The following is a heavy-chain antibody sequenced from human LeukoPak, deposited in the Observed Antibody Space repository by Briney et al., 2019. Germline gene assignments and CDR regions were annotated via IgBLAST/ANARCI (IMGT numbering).Heavy chain of an antibody. Sequence: SETLSLTCTVSGGSINSYYWSRIRQSPGKGLEWIAYVYYSGTTNYNPSLKSRVTISVDTSKNQFSLKMSSVTAADTAVYYCARGGHIYGLRYFFDYWGQGILVTVSS. J-gene: IGHJ4*02. CDR1: GGSINSYY. CDR2: VYYSGTT. CDR3: ARGGHIYGLRYFFDY. D-gene: IGHD5-18*01. V-gene: IGHV4-59*01.